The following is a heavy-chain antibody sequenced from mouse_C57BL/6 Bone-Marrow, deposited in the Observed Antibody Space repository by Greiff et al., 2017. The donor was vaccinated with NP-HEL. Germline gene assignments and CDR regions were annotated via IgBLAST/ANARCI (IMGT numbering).Heavy chain of an antibody. CDR1: GFSLTSYG. J-gene: IGHJ1*03. V-gene: IGHV2-2*01. CDR3: ARNSFYYYGSSYFNWYFDV. Sequence: QVQLQQSGPGLVQPSQSLSITCTVSGFSLTSYGVHWVRQSPGKGLEWLGVIWSGGSTDYNAAFISRLSISKDNSKSQVFFKMNRLQAHDTAIYYCARNSFYYYGSSYFNWYFDVWGTGTTLTVSS. D-gene: IGHD1-1*01. CDR2: IWSGGST.